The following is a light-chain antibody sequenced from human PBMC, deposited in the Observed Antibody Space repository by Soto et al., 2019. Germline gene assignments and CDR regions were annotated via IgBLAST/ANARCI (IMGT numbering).Light chain of an antibody. CDR1: SSDVGGYKY. CDR2: EVS. J-gene: IGLJ2*01. V-gene: IGLV2-14*01. Sequence: QSALTQPASVSGSPGQSITISCTGTSSDVGGYKYVSWYQQLPGKAPKLMIYEVSHRPSGVSNRFSGSKSGNTASLTISGLQAEDEADYYCSSYTRSSKVVFGGGTKLTVL. CDR3: SSYTRSSKVV.